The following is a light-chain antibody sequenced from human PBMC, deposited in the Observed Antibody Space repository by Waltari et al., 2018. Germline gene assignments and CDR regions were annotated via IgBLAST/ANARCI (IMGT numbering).Light chain of an antibody. CDR1: SSNIGSNS. Sequence: QSVLTQPPSASGTPGQSVTISCFGRSSNIGSNSVYWYQQLPGTAPKLIIYRNDPRPSGLPDRVCGHKSGPSSSLPIRGLRAGDEAGYYCATWEGNLNTVLFGGGTRLSVL. J-gene: IGLJ2*01. CDR2: RND. CDR3: ATWEGNLNTVL. V-gene: IGLV1-47*01.